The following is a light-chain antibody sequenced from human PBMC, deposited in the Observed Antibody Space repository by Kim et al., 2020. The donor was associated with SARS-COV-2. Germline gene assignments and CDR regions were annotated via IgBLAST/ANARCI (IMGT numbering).Light chain of an antibody. V-gene: IGKV2-30*01. CDR2: KVS. CDR3: MQGTHWPPT. CDR1: QSLVDRDGNTF. J-gene: IGKJ1*01. Sequence: DVVMTQSPLSLPVTLGQPASISCRSSQSLVDRDGNTFLNWFQQRPGQSPRRLIYKVSNRDSGAPDRFSGSGSGTDFTLKISRMEAEDVGVYYCMQGTHWPPTFGQGTKVDIK.